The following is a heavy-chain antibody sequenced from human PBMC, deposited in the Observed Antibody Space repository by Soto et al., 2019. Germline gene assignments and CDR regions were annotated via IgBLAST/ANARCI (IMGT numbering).Heavy chain of an antibody. J-gene: IGHJ4*02. CDR3: VRHTCPDCYSIGY. CDR1: GFPVRNYA. Sequence: PGGSLRISCASCGFPVRNYAMTWVRQAPGKGLEWVSVISGSGGDTYYAESVKGRFTVSRDNSKSTLYLQINSLRAEDTALYYCVRHTCPDCYSIGYWGLGTLVTVSS. CDR2: ISGSGGDT. D-gene: IGHD2-21*02. V-gene: IGHV3-23*01.